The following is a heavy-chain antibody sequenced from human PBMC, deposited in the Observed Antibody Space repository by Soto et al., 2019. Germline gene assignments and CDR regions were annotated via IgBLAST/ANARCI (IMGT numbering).Heavy chain of an antibody. J-gene: IGHJ4*02. V-gene: IGHV3-7*05. CDR1: GFTFSSYG. CDR3: AKSLSAIPGDS. CDR2: IKQDGSEI. D-gene: IGHD2-2*01. Sequence: EVQLVESGGGLVQPGGSLRLSCAASGFTFSSYGMSWVRQGPGKGPEWVANIKQDGSEISYVDSVKGRFTISRDNAKSSLYLKMTSLRAEDTAVYHCAKSLSAIPGDSWGQGTLVTVSS.